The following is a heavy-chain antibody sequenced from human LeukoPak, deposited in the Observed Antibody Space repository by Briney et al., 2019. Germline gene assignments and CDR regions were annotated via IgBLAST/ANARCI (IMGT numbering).Heavy chain of an antibody. D-gene: IGHD2-15*01. V-gene: IGHV4-59*02. CDR3: VIGVGWQPDY. CDR2: IYKIGTT. CDR1: GDSVTGYY. J-gene: IGHJ4*02. Sequence: SETQSLTCTVFGDSVTGYYLNWVRQPPGKGLEWIGHIYKIGTTNYNPSLKSRLTISAATSKNQFSLKLRSVTAADTAVYYCVIGVGWQPDYWGQGALVTVSS.